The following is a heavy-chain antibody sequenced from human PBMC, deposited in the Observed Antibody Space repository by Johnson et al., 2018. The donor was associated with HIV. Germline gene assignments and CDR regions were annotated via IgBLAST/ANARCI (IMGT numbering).Heavy chain of an antibody. D-gene: IGHD3-16*01. J-gene: IGHJ3*02. CDR1: GFTFDDYA. Sequence: VQLVESGGGLVQPGRSLRLSCAASGFTFDDYAMHWVRQTPGKGLEWVSGISWDSGTIDYADSVKGRFTISRDNAKNSRYLQMNSLRADDTALYYCAREEGSGEPPNAFDIWGQGTMVTVSS. CDR3: AREEGSGEPPNAFDI. V-gene: IGHV3-9*01. CDR2: ISWDSGTI.